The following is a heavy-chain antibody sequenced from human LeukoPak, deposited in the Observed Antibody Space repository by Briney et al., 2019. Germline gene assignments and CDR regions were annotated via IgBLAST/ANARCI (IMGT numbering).Heavy chain of an antibody. CDR1: GFTFSSYS. V-gene: IGHV3-21*01. Sequence: PGGSLRLSCAASGFTFSSYSMNWVRQAPGKGLEWVSSISSSSSYIYYADSVKGRFTISRDNAKNSLYLQMNSLRAEDTAVYYCARTVVPAAISADYWGQGTLVTVSS. CDR3: ARTVVPAAISADY. CDR2: ISSSSSYI. D-gene: IGHD2-2*02. J-gene: IGHJ4*02.